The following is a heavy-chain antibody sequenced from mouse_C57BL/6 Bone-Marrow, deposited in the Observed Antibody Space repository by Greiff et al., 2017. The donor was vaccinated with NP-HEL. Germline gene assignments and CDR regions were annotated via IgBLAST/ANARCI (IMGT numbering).Heavy chain of an antibody. CDR1: GYSFTGDY. CDR2: INPSTGGT. V-gene: IGHV1-42*01. CDR3: ARTGTHFDY. D-gene: IGHD4-1*01. J-gene: IGHJ2*01. Sequence: EVKLMESGPELVKPGASVKISCKASGYSFTGDYMNWVKQSPEKSLEWIGEINPSTGGTTYNQKFKAKATLTVDKSSSTAYMQLKSLTSEDSAVYYCARTGTHFDYWGQGTTLTVSS.